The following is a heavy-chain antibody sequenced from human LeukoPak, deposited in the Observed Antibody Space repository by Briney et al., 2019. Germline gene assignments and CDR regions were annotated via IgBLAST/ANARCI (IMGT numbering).Heavy chain of an antibody. CDR3: AKASVSTAVLFDS. D-gene: IGHD5/OR15-5a*01. CDR2: MSNTGIT. V-gene: IGHV4-59*01. Sequence: SETPSLTCTVSGGSISSYFWNWIRQPPGQRLQWIGYMSNTGITKYNPALKSRVTISADTSKNQFSLILNSVTTADTAVYYCAKASVSTAVLFDSWGQGTLVAVSS. J-gene: IGHJ4*02. CDR1: GGSISSYF.